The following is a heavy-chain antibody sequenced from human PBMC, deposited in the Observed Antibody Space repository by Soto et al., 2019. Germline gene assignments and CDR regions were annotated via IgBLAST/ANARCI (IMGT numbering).Heavy chain of an antibody. D-gene: IGHD2-2*01. Sequence: LRLSCAASGFTFSNYAMNWVRQARGKGLEWVSGISGGSGDSTFYADSVKGRFTISRDNSKNTLHLQMNSLRTEDTAVYYCAKNQPSWATRAAFDYWGQGTLVTVSS. V-gene: IGHV3-23*01. CDR1: GFTFSNYA. CDR2: ISGGSGDST. J-gene: IGHJ4*02. CDR3: AKNQPSWATRAAFDY.